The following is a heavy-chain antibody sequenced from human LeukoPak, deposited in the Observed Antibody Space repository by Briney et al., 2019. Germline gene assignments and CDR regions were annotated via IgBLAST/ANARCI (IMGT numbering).Heavy chain of an antibody. J-gene: IGHJ4*02. Sequence: PSETLSLTCSGSGVSISGSYWIWIRQSPGRGLEWIASIFYREGFSYGGTTFYNPSLESRVTISIDTSKNAFSLKLTSVTAADTAVYYCARQISENKDYWGQGTLVTVSS. CDR1: GVSISGSY. CDR3: ARQISENKDY. D-gene: IGHD1/OR15-1a*01. CDR2: IFYREGFSYGGTT. V-gene: IGHV4-59*04.